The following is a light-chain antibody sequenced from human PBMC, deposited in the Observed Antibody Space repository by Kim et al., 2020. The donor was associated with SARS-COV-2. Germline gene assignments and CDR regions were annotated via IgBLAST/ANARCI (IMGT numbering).Light chain of an antibody. J-gene: IGLJ3*02. Sequence: APGKTARITCGGNNIGSKSVHWYQQNPGQAPVLVIYYDSDRPSGIPERFSGSNSGNTATLTISRVEAGDEADYYCQVWDSSSNHPVFGGGTKVTVL. CDR1: NIGSKS. V-gene: IGLV3-21*04. CDR3: QVWDSSSNHPV. CDR2: YDS.